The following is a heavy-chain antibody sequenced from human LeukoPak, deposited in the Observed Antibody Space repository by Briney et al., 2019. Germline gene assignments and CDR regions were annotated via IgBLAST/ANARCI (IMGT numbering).Heavy chain of an antibody. J-gene: IGHJ5*02. Sequence: PSETLSLTCTVSGGSISSSRYYWGWIRQPPGRGLEWIGSIYYSGTTYYNPSLKSRVTLSVDTSKNQFSLKLSSVTAADTAVYYCARHEWGVTGTSFDPWGQGTLVTVSS. CDR2: IYYSGTT. CDR1: GGSISSSRYY. V-gene: IGHV4-39*01. D-gene: IGHD1-7*01. CDR3: ARHEWGVTGTSFDP.